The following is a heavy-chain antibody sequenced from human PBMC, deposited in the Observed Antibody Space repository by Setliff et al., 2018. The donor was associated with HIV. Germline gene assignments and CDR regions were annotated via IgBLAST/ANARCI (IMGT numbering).Heavy chain of an antibody. V-gene: IGHV4-4*08. J-gene: IGHJ6*03. D-gene: IGHD5-18*01. CDR3: ARRGYSYVERVYYYYMDV. Sequence: SETLSLTCAVYGGAFSGYYWSWIRQPPGKGLEWIGYIYTSGSTNYNPSLKSRVTISVDTSKNQISLKLSSVTAADTAMYYCARRGYSYVERVYYYYMDVWGKGTTVTVSS. CDR1: GGAFSGYY. CDR2: IYTSGST.